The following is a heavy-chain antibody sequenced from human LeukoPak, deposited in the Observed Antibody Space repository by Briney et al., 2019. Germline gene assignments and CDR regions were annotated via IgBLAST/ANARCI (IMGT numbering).Heavy chain of an antibody. CDR1: GGSISSGSSY. CDR2: INHSGST. V-gene: IGHV4-39*07. J-gene: IGHJ4*02. Sequence: SETLSLTCTVSGGSISSGSSYWSWIRQPPGKGLEWIGEINHSGSTNYNPSLKSRVTISVDTSKNQFSLKLSSVTAADTAVYYCATDEGGCSSTSCYGLWGQGTLVTVSS. CDR3: ATDEGGCSSTSCYGL. D-gene: IGHD2-2*01.